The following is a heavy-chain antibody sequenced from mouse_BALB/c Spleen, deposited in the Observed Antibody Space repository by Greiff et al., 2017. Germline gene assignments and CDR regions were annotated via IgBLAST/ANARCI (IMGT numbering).Heavy chain of an antibody. J-gene: IGHJ4*01. CDR2: INPSNGRT. D-gene: IGHD2-1*01. CDR3: ARGYGNYEDAMDY. Sequence: QVQLQQSGAELVKPGASVKPSCKASGYTFTSYWMHWVKQRPGQGLEWIGEINPSNGRTNYNEKFKSKATLTVDKSSSTAYMQLSSLTSEDSAVYYCARGYGNYEDAMDYWGQGTSVTVSS. V-gene: IGHV1S81*02. CDR1: GYTFTSYW.